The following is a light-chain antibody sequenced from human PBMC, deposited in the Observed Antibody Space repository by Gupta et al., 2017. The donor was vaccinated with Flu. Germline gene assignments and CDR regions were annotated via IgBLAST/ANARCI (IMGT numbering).Light chain of an antibody. CDR2: EVS. V-gene: IGLV2-8*01. CDR1: SSDVGGYNY. CDR3: SSYAGSNNFVV. Sequence: QSALTQPPSASGSPGQSVTISCTGTSSDVGGYNYVSWYQQHPGKAPKLMIYEVSKRPSGVPDRFSGSKYGNTASLTVSGLQAEDEAEYYCSSYAGSNNFVVVGGGTKLTVI. J-gene: IGLJ2*01.